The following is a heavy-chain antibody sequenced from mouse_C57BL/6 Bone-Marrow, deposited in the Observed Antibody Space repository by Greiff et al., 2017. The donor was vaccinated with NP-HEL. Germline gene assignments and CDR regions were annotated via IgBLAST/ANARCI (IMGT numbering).Heavy chain of an antibody. Sequence: EVHLVESGGGLVKPGGSLKLSCAASGFTFSDYGMHWVRQAPEKGLEWVAYISSGSSTIYYADTVKGRFNISRDNAKNTLFLQMTSLRSEDTAMYYCARTPYYGSSPWYFDYWGQGTTLTVSS. CDR1: GFTFSDYG. CDR3: ARTPYYGSSPWYFDY. D-gene: IGHD1-1*01. CDR2: ISSGSSTI. J-gene: IGHJ2*01. V-gene: IGHV5-17*01.